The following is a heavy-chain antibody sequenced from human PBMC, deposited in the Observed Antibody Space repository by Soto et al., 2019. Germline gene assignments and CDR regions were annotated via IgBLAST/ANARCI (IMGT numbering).Heavy chain of an antibody. V-gene: IGHV1-18*01. CDR1: GYTFTSYG. CDR2: ISAYRGNT. Sequence: ASGKVSCQASGYTFTSYGISWVRQAPRQGLEWLGLISAYRGNTNYAQKLQRRDSMTTNTTPSPAPLELGSLRSDDTALDYFVKRQYHFGSSYYVDWGQGTLGTGS. CDR3: VKRQYHFGSSYYVD. J-gene: IGHJ4*03. D-gene: IGHD3-3*01.